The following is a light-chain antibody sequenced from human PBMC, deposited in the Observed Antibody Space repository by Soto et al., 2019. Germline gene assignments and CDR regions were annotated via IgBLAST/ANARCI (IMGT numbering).Light chain of an antibody. J-gene: IGLJ3*02. CDR2: GNT. V-gene: IGLV1-40*01. CDR1: SSNIVAIYD. Sequence: QSVLTQPPSVSGAPGQRVTISCTGSSSNIVAIYDVHWYQQLPGTAPKLLIYGNTNRPSGVPDRFSGSKSGTSASLAITGLQAEDEAEYYCQFYGSRVCSWGFGGGTQLTVL. CDR3: QFYGSRVCSWG.